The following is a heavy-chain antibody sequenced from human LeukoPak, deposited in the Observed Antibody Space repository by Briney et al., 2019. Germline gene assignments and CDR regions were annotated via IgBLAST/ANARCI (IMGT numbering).Heavy chain of an antibody. CDR2: ISSSSSTT. CDR3: AKDQRVITPPCFDY. J-gene: IGHJ4*02. CDR1: GFTFSSYS. D-gene: IGHD3-22*01. V-gene: IGHV3-48*01. Sequence: PGGSLRLSCAASGFTFSSYSMNWVRQAPGKGLEWVSYISSSSSTTYYADSVKGRFTISRDNSKNTLYLQMNSLRAEDTAVYYCAKDQRVITPPCFDYWGQGTLVTVSS.